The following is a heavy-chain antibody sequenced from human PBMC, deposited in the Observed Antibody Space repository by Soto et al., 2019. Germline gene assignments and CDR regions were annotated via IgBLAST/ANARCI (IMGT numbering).Heavy chain of an antibody. D-gene: IGHD2-15*01. V-gene: IGHV4-31*03. J-gene: IGHJ4*02. Sequence: QVQLQESGPGLVKPSQTLSLTCTVSGGSISSGGYYWSWIRQHPGKGLEWIGYIYYSGSTYYNPSLKSRVTISVDTSKNQSSLKVSSVTAADTAVYYCASQGGYCSGGSCYSRPTVYFDYWGQGTLVTVSS. CDR2: IYYSGST. CDR3: ASQGGYCSGGSCYSRPTVYFDY. CDR1: GGSISSGGYY.